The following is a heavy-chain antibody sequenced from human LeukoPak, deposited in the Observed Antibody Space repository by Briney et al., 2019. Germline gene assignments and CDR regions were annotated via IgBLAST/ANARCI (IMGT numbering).Heavy chain of an antibody. D-gene: IGHD6-19*01. CDR2: IDHSGST. CDR3: AATDSSGWYRELDY. Sequence: SETLSLTCAVYGGSFSGYYWSWIRQPPGKGLEWIGEIDHSGSTNYNPSLKSRVTISVDTSKNQFSLKLSSVTAADTAVYYCAATDSSGWYRELDYWGQGTLVTVSS. V-gene: IGHV4-34*01. J-gene: IGHJ4*02. CDR1: GGSFSGYY.